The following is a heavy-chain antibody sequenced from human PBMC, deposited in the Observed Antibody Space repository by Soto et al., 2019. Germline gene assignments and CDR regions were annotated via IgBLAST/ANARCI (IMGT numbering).Heavy chain of an antibody. D-gene: IGHD6-13*01. V-gene: IGHV6-1*01. CDR2: TYYSSKWYN. CDR3: ARDRYSSSLSAFDI. CDR1: GDSVSSNSAA. Sequence: PSQTLSLTCAISGDSVSSNSAAWNWIRQAPSRGLEWLGRTYYSSKWYNDYAASVKSRISINPDTSKNQFSLQLNFVTPEDTAVFYCARDRYSSSLSAFDIWGQGTMVTVSS. J-gene: IGHJ3*02.